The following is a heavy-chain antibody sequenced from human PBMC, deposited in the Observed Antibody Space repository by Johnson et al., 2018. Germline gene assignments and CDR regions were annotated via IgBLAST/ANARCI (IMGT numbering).Heavy chain of an antibody. V-gene: IGHV3-33*01. D-gene: IGHD2-8*01. CDR2: IWSDGGNI. Sequence: QVQLVQSGGGVVQPGRSLRLSCAASGFSFSSYVMHWVRQAPGEGLEWVANIWSDGGNINYGDAVKGRFTISRDNSKNTLYLEMNSLRVEDTAVYYCARDRWVYTVQDGFDIWGQGTLVTVSS. CDR3: ARDRWVYTVQDGFDI. J-gene: IGHJ3*02. CDR1: GFSFSSYV.